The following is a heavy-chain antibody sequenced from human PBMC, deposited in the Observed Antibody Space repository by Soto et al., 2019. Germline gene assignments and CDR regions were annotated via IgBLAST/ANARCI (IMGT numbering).Heavy chain of an antibody. CDR1: GGSFSSGGYY. CDR3: ARRALPQCINGVCYKDGFWDY. Sequence: TLSLACTVSGGSFSSGGYYWSWILQHPGTGLEWIGYIYYSGTTYFNPSLKSRASISLDTSKNEFSLKLTSVTAADTAVYYCARRALPQCINGVCYKDGFWDYWGQGALVTVSS. D-gene: IGHD2-8*01. J-gene: IGHJ4*02. V-gene: IGHV4-31*03. CDR2: IYYSGTT.